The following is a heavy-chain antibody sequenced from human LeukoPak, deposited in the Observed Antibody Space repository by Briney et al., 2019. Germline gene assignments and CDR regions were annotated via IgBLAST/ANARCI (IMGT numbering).Heavy chain of an antibody. V-gene: IGHV4-39*01. Sequence: PSETLSLTCTVSGGSISSTRYYWCWIRQPPGKGLEWIGSIYYSGTTYYNPSLKSRVTISVDTSKNQFSLKLSSVTTADTAVYYCASRLRWPSYFDYWAREPRSPSP. D-gene: IGHD4-23*01. CDR1: GGSISSTRYY. J-gene: IGHJ4*02. CDR2: IYYSGTT. CDR3: ASRLRWPSYFDY.